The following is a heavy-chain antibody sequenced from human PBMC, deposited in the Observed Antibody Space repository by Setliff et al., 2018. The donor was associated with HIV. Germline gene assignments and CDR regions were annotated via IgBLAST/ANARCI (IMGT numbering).Heavy chain of an antibody. Sequence: GGSLRLSCAASGFTFSSRWMTWVRQAPGKGLEWVANIKQDGSENYFVDSVKGRFTISRDNTRSSLFLHMDSLTAEDTAVYYCAREALSRDGYSYFDYWGQGTLVTSPQ. D-gene: IGHD5-12*01. CDR1: GFTFSSRW. CDR2: IKQDGSEN. J-gene: IGHJ4*02. V-gene: IGHV3-7*01. CDR3: AREALSRDGYSYFDY.